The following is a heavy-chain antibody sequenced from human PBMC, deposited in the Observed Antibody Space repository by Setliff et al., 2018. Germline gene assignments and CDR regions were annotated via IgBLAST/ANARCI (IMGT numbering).Heavy chain of an antibody. Sequence: GASVKVSCKASGYTFTSYDINWVRQATGQGLEWMGWMNPNSGNTGYAQKFQGRVTMTRNTSISTAYMELSSLRVEDTAVYYCARGADSSGYWPHGYWGQGTLVTVSS. CDR2: MNPNSGNT. CDR3: ARGADSSGYWPHGY. CDR1: GYTFTSYD. J-gene: IGHJ4*02. V-gene: IGHV1-8*01. D-gene: IGHD3-22*01.